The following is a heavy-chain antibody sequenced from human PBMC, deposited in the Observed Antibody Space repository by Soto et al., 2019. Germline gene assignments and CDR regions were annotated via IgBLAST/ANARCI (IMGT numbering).Heavy chain of an antibody. V-gene: IGHV4-59*01. Sequence: QVQLQESGPRLVKPSETLSLTCTVSGGSISPYYWSWIRQPPGRGLEWIGYIYYSGSTNYNPSLKSRVTISVDTSKNHFSLKLSSVTAADTAVYYCARDIGGYYDSSSYANWGQGTLVTVSS. J-gene: IGHJ4*02. CDR3: ARDIGGYYDSSSYAN. CDR1: GGSISPYY. D-gene: IGHD3-22*01. CDR2: IYYSGST.